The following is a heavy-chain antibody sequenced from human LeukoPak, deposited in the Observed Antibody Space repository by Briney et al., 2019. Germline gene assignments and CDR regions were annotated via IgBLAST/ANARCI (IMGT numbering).Heavy chain of an antibody. CDR2: ISGSGGST. V-gene: IGHV3-23*01. J-gene: IGHJ3*02. CDR1: GFTFSSYA. CDR3: AKLPSYYYGSGSFVDAFDI. Sequence: PGGSLRLSCAASGFTFSSYAMSWVRQAPGKGLEWVSAISGSGGSTYYADSVKGRFTISRDNSKNTLYLQMNSLRAEDTAVYYCAKLPSYYYGSGSFVDAFDIWGQGTMVIASS. D-gene: IGHD3-10*01.